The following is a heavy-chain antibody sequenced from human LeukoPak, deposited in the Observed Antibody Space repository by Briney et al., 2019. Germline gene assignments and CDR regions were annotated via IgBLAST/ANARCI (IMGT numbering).Heavy chain of an antibody. Sequence: GGSLRLSCAASEFTFSSYAMSWVRQAPGKGLEWVSAISGSGGGTYYADSVKGRFTISRDNSKNTLYLQMNSLRAEDTAVYYCATAMVRGVPTDYWGQGTLVTVSS. V-gene: IGHV3-23*01. CDR2: ISGSGGGT. D-gene: IGHD3-10*01. CDR1: EFTFSSYA. J-gene: IGHJ4*02. CDR3: ATAMVRGVPTDY.